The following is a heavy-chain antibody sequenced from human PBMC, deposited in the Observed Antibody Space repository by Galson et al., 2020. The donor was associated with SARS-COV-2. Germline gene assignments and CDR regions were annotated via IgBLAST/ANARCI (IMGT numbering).Heavy chain of an antibody. Sequence: ASVKVSCKASGYIFDNFGVTWVRQAPGQGLEWVGWIAVYNGNTEFPEKLQGRVWLTTDTSTNTASMELRGLRPEDTALYYCARATLGFQGLIGDYYYNMDVWGQGTMVTVSS. V-gene: IGHV1-18*04. CDR3: ARATLGFQGLIGDYYYNMDV. CDR1: GYIFDNFG. D-gene: IGHD2-15*01. J-gene: IGHJ6*02. CDR2: IAVYNGNT.